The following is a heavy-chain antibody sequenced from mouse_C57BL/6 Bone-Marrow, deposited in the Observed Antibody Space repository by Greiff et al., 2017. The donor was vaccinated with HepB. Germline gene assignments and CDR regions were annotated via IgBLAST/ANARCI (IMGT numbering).Heavy chain of an antibody. V-gene: IGHV1-47*01. CDR1: GYTFTTYP. Sequence: VQLQESGAELVKPGASVKMSCKASGYTFTTYPIEWMKQNHGKSLEWIGNFHPYNDDTKYNEKFKGKATLTVEKSSSTVYLELSRLTSDDSAVYYCAIFITTERGAMDYWGQGTSVTVSS. D-gene: IGHD1-1*01. CDR3: AIFITTERGAMDY. J-gene: IGHJ4*01. CDR2: FHPYNDDT.